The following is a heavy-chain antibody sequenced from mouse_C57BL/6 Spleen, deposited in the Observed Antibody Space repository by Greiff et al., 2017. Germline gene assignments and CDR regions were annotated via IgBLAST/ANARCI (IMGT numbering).Heavy chain of an antibody. CDR2: IRSKSNNYAT. CDR3: VISVRDYAMDY. CDR1: GFSFNTYA. V-gene: IGHV10-1*01. J-gene: IGHJ4*01. Sequence: DVMLVESGGGLVQPKGSLKLSCAASGFSFNTYAMNWVRQAPGKGLEWVARIRSKSNNYATYYADSVKDRFTISRDDSESMLYLQMNNLKTEDTAMYYCVISVRDYAMDYWGQGTSVTVSS.